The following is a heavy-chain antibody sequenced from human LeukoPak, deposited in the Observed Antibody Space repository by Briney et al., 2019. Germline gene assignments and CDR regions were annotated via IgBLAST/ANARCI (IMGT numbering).Heavy chain of an antibody. Sequence: PAGGSLRLSCAISGFTSTTAWMTWVRQAPGKGLEWVADIRQDGSDKYYADSVKGRFIISRDNAKKSVSLHMNNLRVEDTAVYYCVVYKYILSWSAFDFWGRGTMVTVSS. CDR1: GFTSTTAW. CDR3: VVYKYILSWSAFDF. CDR2: IRQDGSDK. D-gene: IGHD6-13*01. J-gene: IGHJ3*01. V-gene: IGHV3-7*01.